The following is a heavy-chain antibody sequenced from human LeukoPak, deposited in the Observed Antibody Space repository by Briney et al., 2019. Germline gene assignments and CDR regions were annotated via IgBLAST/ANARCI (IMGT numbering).Heavy chain of an antibody. CDR1: GYTFTSYD. V-gene: IGHV1-46*01. Sequence: GASVKVSCKASGYTFTSYDINWVRQATGQGLEWMGIINPSGGNTSYAQKFQGRVTVTRDTSTSTVYMELSSLRSEDTAVYYCARDVSDCSGGSCYSYFDYWGQGSLVTVSS. CDR2: INPSGGNT. D-gene: IGHD2-15*01. J-gene: IGHJ4*02. CDR3: ARDVSDCSGGSCYSYFDY.